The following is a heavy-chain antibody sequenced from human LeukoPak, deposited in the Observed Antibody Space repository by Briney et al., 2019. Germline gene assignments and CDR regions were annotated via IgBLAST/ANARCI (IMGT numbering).Heavy chain of an antibody. J-gene: IGHJ5*02. CDR1: GYTFTSYD. Sequence: GASVKVSCKASGYTFTSYDINWVRQATGQGLEWMGWMNPNSGNTGYAQKFQGRVTITRNTSISTAYMELSSLRSEDTAVYYCARISYDGGWFDPWGQGTLVTVSS. CDR2: MNPNSGNT. CDR3: ARISYDGGWFDP. V-gene: IGHV1-8*03. D-gene: IGHD3-3*01.